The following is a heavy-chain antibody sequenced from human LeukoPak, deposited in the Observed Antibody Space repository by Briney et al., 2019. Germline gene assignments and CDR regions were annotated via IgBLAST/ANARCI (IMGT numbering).Heavy chain of an antibody. CDR1: GLSFSSYG. J-gene: IGHJ3*02. V-gene: IGHV3-30*18. CDR3: ANIDGSGSYYNSGAFDI. CDR2: ISYDGSNK. Sequence: GGSLRLSCAASGLSFSSYGMHWVRQAPGKGLEWVAVISYDGSNKYYADSVKGRFTISRDNSKNTLYLQMNSLRAEDTAVYYCANIDGSGSYYNSGAFDIWGQGTMVTVSS. D-gene: IGHD3-10*01.